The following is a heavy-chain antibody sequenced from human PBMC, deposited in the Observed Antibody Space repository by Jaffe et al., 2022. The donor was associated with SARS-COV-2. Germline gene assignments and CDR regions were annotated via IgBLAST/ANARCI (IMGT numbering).Heavy chain of an antibody. Sequence: QVQLQQWGAGLLKPSETLSLTCAVYGGSFSGYYWSWIRQPPGKGLEWIGEINHSGSTNYNPSLKSRVTISVDTSKNQFSLKLSSVTAADTAVYYCARGGAFTFGGGNAFDIWGQGTMVTVSS. CDR3: ARGGAFTFGGGNAFDI. J-gene: IGHJ3*02. CDR2: INHSGST. V-gene: IGHV4-34*01. CDR1: GGSFSGYY. D-gene: IGHD3-16*01.